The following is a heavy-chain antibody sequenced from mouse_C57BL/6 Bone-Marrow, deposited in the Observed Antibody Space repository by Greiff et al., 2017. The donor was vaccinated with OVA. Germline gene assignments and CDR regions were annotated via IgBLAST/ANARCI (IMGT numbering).Heavy chain of an antibody. CDR2: IDPSDSYT. V-gene: IGHV1-50*01. D-gene: IGHD4-1*01. Sequence: QVQLQQPGAELVKPGASVKLSCKASGYTFTSYWMQWVKQRPGQGLEWIGEIDPSDSYTNYNQKFKGKATLTVDTSSSTAYMQLSSLTSEDSAVYYCARRGKLGRWYFDVWGTGTTVTVSS. J-gene: IGHJ1*03. CDR3: ARRGKLGRWYFDV. CDR1: GYTFTSYW.